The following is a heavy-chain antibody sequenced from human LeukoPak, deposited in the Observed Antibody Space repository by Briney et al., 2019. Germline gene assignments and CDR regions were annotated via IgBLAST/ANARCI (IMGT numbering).Heavy chain of an antibody. CDR2: ISDDGGRK. J-gene: IGHJ4*02. CDR3: AKRTSYSDIYPHFDY. CDR1: GFTFSSYG. V-gene: IGHV3-23*01. Sequence: SGGSLRLSCVASGFTFSSYGMNWARQAPGRGLEWVSSISDDGGRKYYADSMKGRFTISRDNSKNTLYLQMNNLRAEDTAVYYCAKRTSYSDIYPHFDYWGQGTLVTVSS. D-gene: IGHD1-26*01.